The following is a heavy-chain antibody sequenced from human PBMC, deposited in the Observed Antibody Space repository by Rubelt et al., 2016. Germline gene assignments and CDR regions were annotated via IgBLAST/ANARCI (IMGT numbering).Heavy chain of an antibody. CDR2: SSGSSGNT. D-gene: IGHD3-16*01. Sequence: EVQLLESGGGLVQPGGSLRLSCAASGFTFSNYAMRWVRQAPGKGLEWVSTSSGSSGNTYYADSVKGRLTISRENYNNTLNLQMNSLRAEDTAVYYWAKVGGSHQIYDYWGQGTLVTVSS. CDR3: AKVGGSHQIYDY. J-gene: IGHJ4*02. V-gene: IGHV3-23*01. CDR1: GFTFSNYA.